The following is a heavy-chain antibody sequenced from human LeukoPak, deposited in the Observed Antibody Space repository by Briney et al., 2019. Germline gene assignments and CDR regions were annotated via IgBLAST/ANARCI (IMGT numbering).Heavy chain of an antibody. CDR1: GYTFTNYG. D-gene: IGHD3-22*01. CDR2: ISAYNGNT. Sequence: GASVKVSCKASGYTFTNYGVSWVRQAPGQGLEWMGWISAYNGNTNYAQKFQGRVTMTTDTSTSTAYMELMSLRSDDTAVYYCATSNYYDNSVYYTYFGYWGQGTLVTVSS. CDR3: ATSNYYDNSVYYTYFGY. J-gene: IGHJ4*02. V-gene: IGHV1-18*01.